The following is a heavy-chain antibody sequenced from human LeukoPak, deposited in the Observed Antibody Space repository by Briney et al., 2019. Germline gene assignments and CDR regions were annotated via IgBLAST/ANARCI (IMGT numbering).Heavy chain of an antibody. CDR3: ARWAATMAGGAHYYYYGMDV. CDR2: IIPIFGTA. D-gene: IGHD5-12*01. J-gene: IGHJ6*04. V-gene: IGHV1-69*13. CDR1: GGTFSSYA. Sequence: SVKASCKASGGTFSSYAISWVRQAPGQGLEWMGGIIPIFGTANYAQKFQGRVTITADESTSTAYMELSSLRSEDTAVYYCARWAATMAGGAHYYYYGMDVWGKGTTVTVSS.